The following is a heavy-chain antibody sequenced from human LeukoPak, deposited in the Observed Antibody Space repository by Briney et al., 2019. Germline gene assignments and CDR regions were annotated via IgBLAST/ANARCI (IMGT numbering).Heavy chain of an antibody. CDR1: GYTFTSYG. CDR2: ISAYNGNT. J-gene: IGHJ5*02. Sequence: ASVKVSCKASGYTFTSYGISWVRQAPGQGLEWMGWISAYNGNTNYAQKLQGRVAMTTDTSTSTAYMELRSLRSDDTAVYYCARERDFWSGYLDWFDPWGQGTLVTVSS. V-gene: IGHV1-18*01. D-gene: IGHD3-3*01. CDR3: ARERDFWSGYLDWFDP.